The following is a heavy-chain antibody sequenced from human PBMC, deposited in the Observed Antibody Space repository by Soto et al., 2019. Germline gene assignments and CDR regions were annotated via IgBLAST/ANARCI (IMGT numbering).Heavy chain of an antibody. CDR1: GYSFINYY. CDR3: ARPPGYISDWYYFDL. J-gene: IGHJ4*02. Sequence: ASVKVSCKASGYSFINYYTHWVRRAPGQGFEWMGRISPKSGVSDYAQKFQGRVSLTWDTSLNTAYMELSSLMSEDTAVYYCARPPGYISDWYYFDLWGQGTQVTVSS. D-gene: IGHD3-9*01. CDR2: ISPKSGVS. V-gene: IGHV1-2*02.